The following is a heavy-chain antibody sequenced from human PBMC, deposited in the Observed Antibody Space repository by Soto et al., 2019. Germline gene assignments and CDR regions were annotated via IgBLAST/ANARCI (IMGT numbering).Heavy chain of an antibody. Sequence: PGGSLRLSCAASGFTFSSYGMHWVRQAPGKELEWVSYISSSGSTIYYADSVKGRFTISRDNAKNSLYLQMNSLRAEDTAVYYCARVHSNSYGMDVWGQGTTVTVSS. V-gene: IGHV3-48*04. CDR3: ARVHSNSYGMDV. J-gene: IGHJ6*02. CDR1: GFTFSSYG. D-gene: IGHD4-4*01. CDR2: ISSSGSTI.